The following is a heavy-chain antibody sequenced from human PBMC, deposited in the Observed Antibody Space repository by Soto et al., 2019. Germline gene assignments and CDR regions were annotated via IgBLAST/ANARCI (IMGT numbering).Heavy chain of an antibody. J-gene: IGHJ4*02. CDR3: ARRTAVRNFDY. D-gene: IGHD4-17*01. CDR2: VSENGDYT. Sequence: EVQLLESGGVLVQPGGSLTVSCAASGFVFSHYAMTWVRQAPGKGLEWVSTVSENGDYTSYADSVKGRFTISRDNSKNTVFVQMNSLRAEDTAVYYCARRTAVRNFDYWGQGTLVTVSS. CDR1: GFVFSHYA. V-gene: IGHV3-23*01.